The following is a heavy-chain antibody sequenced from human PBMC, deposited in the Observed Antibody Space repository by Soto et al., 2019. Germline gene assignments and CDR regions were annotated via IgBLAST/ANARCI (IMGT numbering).Heavy chain of an antibody. V-gene: IGHV5-51*01. CDR2: IYPGDSDT. CDR3: ARHFPGIAPYYYGMDV. J-gene: IGHJ6*02. Sequence: GGALQSSSKGSGGKVCTSRNFTNYWNAWGRQMPGKGLEWMGIIYPGDSDTRYSPSFQGQVTISADKSISTAYLQWSSLKASDTAMYYCARHFPGIAPYYYGMDVWGQGTTVTV. CDR1: GGKVCTSRNFTNYW. D-gene: IGHD6-13*01.